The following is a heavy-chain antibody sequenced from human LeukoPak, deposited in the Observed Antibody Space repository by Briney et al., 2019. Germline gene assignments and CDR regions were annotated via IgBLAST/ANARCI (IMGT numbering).Heavy chain of an antibody. CDR2: IYHSGST. CDR3: AELRLTTVTTAYAGYFDY. D-gene: IGHD4-11*01. V-gene: IGHV4-38-2*02. Sequence: EPSETLSLTCTVSGYSISSGYYWGWIRQPPGKGLEWIGSIYHSGSTYYNPSLKSRVTISVDTSKNQFSLKLSSVTAADTAVYYCAELRLTTVTTAYAGYFDYWGQGTLVTVSS. J-gene: IGHJ4*02. CDR1: GYSISSGYY.